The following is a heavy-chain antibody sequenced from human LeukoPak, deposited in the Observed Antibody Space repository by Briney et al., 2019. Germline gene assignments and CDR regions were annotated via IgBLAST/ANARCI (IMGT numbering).Heavy chain of an antibody. Sequence: ASVKVSCKASGYIFTSYSISWVRQAPGQGLEWMGWISAYNGDTNYVQKFQGRVTITADKSTSTAYMELSSLRSEDTAVYYCARSITMVRGVITNTKPFDYWGQGTLVTVSS. V-gene: IGHV1-18*01. CDR1: GYIFTSYS. CDR2: ISAYNGDT. J-gene: IGHJ4*02. CDR3: ARSITMVRGVITNTKPFDY. D-gene: IGHD3-10*01.